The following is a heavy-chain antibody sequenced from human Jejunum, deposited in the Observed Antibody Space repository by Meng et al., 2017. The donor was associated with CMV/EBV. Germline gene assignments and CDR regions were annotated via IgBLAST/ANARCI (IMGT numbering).Heavy chain of an antibody. CDR1: GASISDSSYY. CDR2: VYYSGST. V-gene: IGHV4-39*07. J-gene: IGHJ4*02. D-gene: IGHD3-10*01. Sequence: PLAESGPGLLRPSETRSLPCSMSGASISDSSYYWGWIRQPPGKGLEWIGSVYYSGSTYYNPSLESRVTISVDTSKNQFSLKLTSVTAADTATYYCARDPTPDGSDYWGRGTLVTVSS. CDR3: ARDPTPDGSDY.